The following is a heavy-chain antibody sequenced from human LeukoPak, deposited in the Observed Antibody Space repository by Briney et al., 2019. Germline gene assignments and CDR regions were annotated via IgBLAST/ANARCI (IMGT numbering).Heavy chain of an antibody. Sequence: RAPVKVSCKASGYTFTGYYMHWVRQAPGQGLEWMGWINPNSGGTNYAQKFQGRVTMTRDTSLSTAYMELSRLRSDDTAVYYCARDPGGRAAAGTVIYYMDVWGKGTTVTVSS. J-gene: IGHJ6*03. CDR2: INPNSGGT. CDR3: ARDPGGRAAAGTVIYYMDV. D-gene: IGHD6-13*01. CDR1: GYTFTGYY. V-gene: IGHV1-2*02.